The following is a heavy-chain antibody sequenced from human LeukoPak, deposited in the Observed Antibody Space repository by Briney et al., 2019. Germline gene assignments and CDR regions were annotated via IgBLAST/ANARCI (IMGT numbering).Heavy chain of an antibody. Sequence: PSETLSLTCTVSGGSICSSSYYWGWIRQPPGKGLEWIGSIYYSGSTYYNPSLKSRVTISVDTSKNQFSLKLSSVTAADTAVYYCARDAFIVVVPAAISNWFDPWGQGTLVTVSS. V-gene: IGHV4-39*07. CDR1: GGSICSSSYY. J-gene: IGHJ5*02. CDR2: IYYSGST. D-gene: IGHD2-2*01. CDR3: ARDAFIVVVPAAISNWFDP.